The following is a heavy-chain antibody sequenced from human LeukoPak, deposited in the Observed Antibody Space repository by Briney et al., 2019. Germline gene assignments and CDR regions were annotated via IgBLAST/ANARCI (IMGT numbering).Heavy chain of an antibody. CDR3: ARDPTRWLQLRRYFDY. Sequence: GGSLRLSCAASGFTFSSYSMNWVRQAPGKGLEWVSYISSSSSTIYYADSVKGQFTISRDNAKNSLYLQMNSLRDEDTAVYYCARDPTRWLQLRRYFDYWGQGTLVTVSS. D-gene: IGHD5-24*01. CDR2: ISSSSSTI. CDR1: GFTFSSYS. J-gene: IGHJ4*02. V-gene: IGHV3-48*02.